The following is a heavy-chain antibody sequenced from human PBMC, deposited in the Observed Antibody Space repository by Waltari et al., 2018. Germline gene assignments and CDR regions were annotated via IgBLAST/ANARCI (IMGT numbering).Heavy chain of an antibody. V-gene: IGHV3-30*02. Sequence: QVQLVESGGGVVQPGGSLRLSCAASGFTFSRYGMHWVRQATGRGLEWGAFIRDDGSNKYYADSVKGRVTSSRDKSKNTLYLQMNSLRAEDTAVYYCAKDIRGTGTTRLDYWGQGTLVTVSS. CDR1: GFTFSRYG. CDR2: IRDDGSNK. CDR3: AKDIRGTGTTRLDY. D-gene: IGHD1-7*01. J-gene: IGHJ4*02.